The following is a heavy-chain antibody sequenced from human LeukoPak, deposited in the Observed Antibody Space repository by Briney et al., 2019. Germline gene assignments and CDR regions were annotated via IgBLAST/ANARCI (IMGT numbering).Heavy chain of an antibody. CDR2: IYSTDKT. V-gene: IGHV3-53*01. CDR3: ARDQQYITDYSFEY. CDR1: GITVSTNY. Sequence: PGGSLRLTCAASGITVSTNYMNWVRQAPGKGLEWVSVIYSTDKTNYADSVQGRFTISRDPSKNTVYLQMNSLRGEDTAVYYCARDQQYITDYSFEYWGQGTLVTVSS. J-gene: IGHJ4*02. D-gene: IGHD4-11*01.